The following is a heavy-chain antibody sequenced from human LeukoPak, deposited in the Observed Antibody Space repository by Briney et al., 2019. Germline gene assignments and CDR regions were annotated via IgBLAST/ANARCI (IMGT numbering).Heavy chain of an antibody. D-gene: IGHD5-12*01. V-gene: IGHV5-51*01. CDR3: ARCWVRGYSGYEGFDY. CDR2: IYPGDSDT. Sequence: GESLKISCKGSGYSFTSYWIGWVRQMPGKGLEWMGIIYPGDSDTRYSPSFQGQVTISADKSISTAHLQWSSLKASDTAMYYFARCWVRGYSGYEGFDYWGQGTLVTVSS. CDR1: GYSFTSYW. J-gene: IGHJ4*02.